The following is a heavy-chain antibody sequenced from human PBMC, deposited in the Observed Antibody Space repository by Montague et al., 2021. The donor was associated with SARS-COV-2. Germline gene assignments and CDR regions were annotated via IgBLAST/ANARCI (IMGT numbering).Heavy chain of an antibody. D-gene: IGHD6-19*01. V-gene: IGHV6-1*01. CDR1: GDSVTRSRAS. J-gene: IGHJ6*02. CDR3: ARGADRYYFYGMDV. Sequence: CAISGDSVTRSRASGDGRRRSRPKCREVRGRTDDRSKWYNEYAVSVNSRITINPDTSKNQFSLQVNSVTPEDTAVYYCARGADRYYFYGMDVWGQGTTVTVSS. CDR2: TDDRSKWYN.